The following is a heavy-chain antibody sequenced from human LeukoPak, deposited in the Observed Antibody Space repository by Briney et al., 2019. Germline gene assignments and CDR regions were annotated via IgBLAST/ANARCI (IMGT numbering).Heavy chain of an antibody. Sequence: PGGSLRLSCAASGFTFSSYAMSWVRQAPGKGLEWVSATSGSGGSTYYADSVKGRFTISRDNSKNTLYLQMNSLRAEDTAVYYCARGGAFLLSQFDPWGQGTLVTVSS. CDR1: GFTFSSYA. D-gene: IGHD2/OR15-2a*01. CDR2: TSGSGGST. J-gene: IGHJ5*02. V-gene: IGHV3-23*01. CDR3: ARGGAFLLSQFDP.